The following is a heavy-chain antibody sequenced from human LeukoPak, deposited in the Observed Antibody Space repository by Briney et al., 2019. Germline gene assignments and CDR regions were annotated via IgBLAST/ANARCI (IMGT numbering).Heavy chain of an antibody. CDR2: IYYSGRT. D-gene: IGHD3-16*01. J-gene: IGHJ1*01. V-gene: IGHV4-59*08. Sequence: PSETLSLTCTVSGGSISSYYWSWIRQPPGKGLEWIGYIYYSGRTKYNPSLKSRVTISVDTSKNQFSLKLSSVTAADTAAYYCARHTDDLGCFQHWGQGTLVTVSS. CDR1: GGSISSYY. CDR3: ARHTDDLGCFQH.